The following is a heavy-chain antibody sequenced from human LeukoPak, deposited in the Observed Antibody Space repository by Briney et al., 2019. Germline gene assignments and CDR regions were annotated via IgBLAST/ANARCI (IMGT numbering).Heavy chain of an antibody. V-gene: IGHV3-48*01. Sequence: GGSLRLSCAASRLTFSSYSMNWVRQAPGKGLEWISYISSGSSTIYYADSVKGRFTISRDNAKNSLYLHLSSLRAEDTAVYYCARDDQRRDYWGQGTLVTVSS. J-gene: IGHJ4*02. CDR2: ISSGSSTI. CDR3: ARDDQRRDY. CDR1: RLTFSSYS.